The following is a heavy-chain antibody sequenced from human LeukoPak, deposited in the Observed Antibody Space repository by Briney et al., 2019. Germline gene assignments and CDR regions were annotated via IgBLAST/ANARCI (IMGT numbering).Heavy chain of an antibody. Sequence: GASVKVSCKASGYTFTSYAMNWVRQAPGQGLEYMGWINTNTGNPTYAQGFTGRFVFSLDTSVSTAFLQISSLKAEDTAMYYCASMGAHFDYWGQGTLVTVSS. CDR1: GYTFTSYA. CDR3: ASMGAHFDY. V-gene: IGHV7-4-1*02. D-gene: IGHD2/OR15-2a*01. J-gene: IGHJ4*02. CDR2: INTNTGNP.